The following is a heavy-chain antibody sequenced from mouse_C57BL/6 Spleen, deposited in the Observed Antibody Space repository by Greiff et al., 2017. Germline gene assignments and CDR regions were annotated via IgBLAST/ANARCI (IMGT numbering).Heavy chain of an antibody. Sequence: EVQGVESGGGLVKPGGSLKLSCAASGFTFSDYGMHWVRQAPEKGLEWVAYISSGSSTIYYADTVKGRFTISRDNAKNTLFLQMTSLRSEDTAMYYCAGVYYEYADLLAMDYWGQGTSVTVSS. J-gene: IGHJ4*01. CDR2: ISSGSSTI. D-gene: IGHD2-4*01. CDR1: GFTFSDYG. CDR3: AGVYYEYADLLAMDY. V-gene: IGHV5-17*01.